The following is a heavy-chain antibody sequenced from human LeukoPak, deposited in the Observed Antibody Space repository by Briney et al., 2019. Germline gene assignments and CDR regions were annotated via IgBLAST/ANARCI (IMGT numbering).Heavy chain of an antibody. CDR1: GFTFTSYW. V-gene: IGHV3-7*01. D-gene: IGHD6-13*01. Sequence: GGSLRLSCAASGFTFTSYWMSWVRQAPGKGLEWVANIKQDGSEKNYVDSVKGRFTISRDNAKNSMSLQMNSLRAEDTAVYYCTREGILAGVDYWXXGTXVXVSS. J-gene: IGHJ4*01. CDR2: IKQDGSEK. CDR3: TREGILAGVDY.